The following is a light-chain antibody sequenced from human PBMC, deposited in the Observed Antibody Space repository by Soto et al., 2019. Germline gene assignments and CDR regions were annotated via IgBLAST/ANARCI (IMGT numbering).Light chain of an antibody. V-gene: IGKV1-5*01. CDR3: QQYGSSLT. J-gene: IGKJ5*01. CDR2: DGS. Sequence: DIQITQSPSTLSASVGDRVTITCRASQSISTWLAWYQQKPGKAPKFLIFDGSSLQSGVPSRFSGSGSGTEFTLTISRLEPEDFAVYYCQQYGSSLTFGQGTRLEIK. CDR1: QSISTW.